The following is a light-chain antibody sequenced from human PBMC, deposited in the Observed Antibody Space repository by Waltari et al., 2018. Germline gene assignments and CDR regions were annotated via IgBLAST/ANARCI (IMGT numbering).Light chain of an antibody. CDR1: RSDIGAYNF. J-gene: IGLJ2*01. V-gene: IGLV2-14*03. CDR3: SSYTSSTTLI. CDR2: DVS. Sequence: QSALTQPAPVFGSPGQSIPISCTDTRSDIGAYNFAPWYQQHPGKAPKLMIYDVSLRPSGISSRFSGSKSGNTASLTISGLQAEDEADYHCSSYTSSTTLIFGGGTKLTVL.